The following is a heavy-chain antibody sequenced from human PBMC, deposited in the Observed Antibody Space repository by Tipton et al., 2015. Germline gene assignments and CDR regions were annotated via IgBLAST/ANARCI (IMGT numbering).Heavy chain of an antibody. V-gene: IGHV3-11*01. CDR3: ALGSSYGSNWLDP. D-gene: IGHD3-10*01. CDR2: ISSSGSTI. Sequence: SLRLSCAASGFTFSDYYMSWIRQAPGKGLEWVSYISSSGSTIYYVDSVKGRFTISRDNAKNSLYLQMNSLRAEDTAVYYCALGSSYGSNWLDPWGQGTLVTVSS. J-gene: IGHJ5*02. CDR1: GFTFSDYY.